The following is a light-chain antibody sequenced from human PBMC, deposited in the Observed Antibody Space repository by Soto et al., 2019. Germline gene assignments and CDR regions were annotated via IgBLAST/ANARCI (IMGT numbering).Light chain of an antibody. V-gene: IGKV1-5*03. CDR1: QSISSW. CDR2: KAS. Sequence: DIQMTQSPSTLSASVGDRVTITCRASQSISSWLAWYQQKPGQAPKLLIYKASTLQSGVPSRFSGSGSGTEFPLAISSLQPDDSATYSCQQYNDNWTFGQGTKV. J-gene: IGKJ1*01. CDR3: QQYNDNWT.